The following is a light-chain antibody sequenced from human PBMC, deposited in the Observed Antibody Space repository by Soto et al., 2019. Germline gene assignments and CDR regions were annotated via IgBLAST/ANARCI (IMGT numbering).Light chain of an antibody. CDR1: QSVSRY. Sequence: EIVLTQSPATLSLSPGERATLSCRASQSVSRYLAWYQQKPGQAPRLLIYDASSRATGIPARFSGSGSGTEFTLTISSLEPEDFAVYYCQQRSNWPVTCGLGTRVEIK. J-gene: IGKJ1*01. CDR3: QQRSNWPVT. V-gene: IGKV3-11*01. CDR2: DAS.